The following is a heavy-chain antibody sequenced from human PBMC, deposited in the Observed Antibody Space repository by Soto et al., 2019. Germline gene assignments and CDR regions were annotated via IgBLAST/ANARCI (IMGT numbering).Heavy chain of an antibody. Sequence: LPESGPGLVKPSETLSLTCSVFGDSISSRSYYWAWIRRPPGMGLEWIASISYTGNTYYNPSLTRRAAISGDTSKNQFSLKLSFVTAADTAVYYCARFSWYDGDSITNYYMDFWGNGATVTVSS. V-gene: IGHV4-39*01. CDR1: GDSISSRSYY. CDR2: ISYTGNT. CDR3: ARFSWYDGDSITNYYMDF. J-gene: IGHJ6*03. D-gene: IGHD6-13*01.